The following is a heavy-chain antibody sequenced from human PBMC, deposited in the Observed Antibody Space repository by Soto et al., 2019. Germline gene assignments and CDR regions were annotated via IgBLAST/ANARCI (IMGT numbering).Heavy chain of an antibody. Sequence: QVLLVESGGGVVQPGTSLRLSCEASGFTFRNYGMHWVLQAPGKGLEWVAVTSSDGSTKNYAASVKGRFFISSDNSKNTLYLQMSSLRAEDTALYYCARWGGSYYESWFDPWGQGTLVIVSS. CDR2: TSSDGSTK. V-gene: IGHV3-33*03. J-gene: IGHJ5*02. CDR1: GFTFRNYG. D-gene: IGHD1-26*01. CDR3: ARWGGSYYESWFDP.